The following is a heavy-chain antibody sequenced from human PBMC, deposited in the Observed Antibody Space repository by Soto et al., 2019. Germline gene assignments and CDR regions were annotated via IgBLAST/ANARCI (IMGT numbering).Heavy chain of an antibody. D-gene: IGHD3-16*01. CDR1: GGTFSDYA. Sequence: QVQLVQSGAEVKKPGSSVKVSCKTSGGTFSDYAITWVRQAPGQGLEWMGGIIPTFATPDYAQKFQGRVPITADKSTSKVYMELDSLRSEDTAVYYCARDLGYYYIWGSSDPPPSPLGGMGVWGQGTTVTVSS. CDR3: ARDLGYYYIWGSSDPPPSPLGGMGV. CDR2: IIPTFATP. J-gene: IGHJ6*02. V-gene: IGHV1-69*06.